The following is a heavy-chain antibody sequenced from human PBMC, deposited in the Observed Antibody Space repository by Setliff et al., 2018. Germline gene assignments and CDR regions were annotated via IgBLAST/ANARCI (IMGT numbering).Heavy chain of an antibody. CDR2: IYPGDSDT. CDR1: GYSFTSYW. V-gene: IGHV5-51*01. J-gene: IGHJ4*02. CDR3: ARRGSGSYIAAQYYFDY. D-gene: IGHD3-10*01. Sequence: GESLKISCKGSGYSFTSYWIGWVRQMPGKGLEWMGIIYPGDSDTRYSPSFQGQVTISADKSISTAYLQWSSLKASDTAMYYCARRGSGSYIAAQYYFDYWGQGTLVTVSS.